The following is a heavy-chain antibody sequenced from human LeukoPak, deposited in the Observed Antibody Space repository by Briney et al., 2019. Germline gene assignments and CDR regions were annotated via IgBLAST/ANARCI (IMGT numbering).Heavy chain of an antibody. D-gene: IGHD3-10*01. J-gene: IGHJ5*02. CDR1: GGSFSGYY. Sequence: SETLSLTCAVYGGSFSGYYWSWIRQPPGKGLEWIGEINHSGSTNYNPSLKSRVTISVDTSKNQFSLKLSSVTAADTAVYYCARGRGLLWFGELFGNSWFDPWGQGTLVTVSS. V-gene: IGHV4-34*01. CDR3: ARGRGLLWFGELFGNSWFDP. CDR2: INHSGST.